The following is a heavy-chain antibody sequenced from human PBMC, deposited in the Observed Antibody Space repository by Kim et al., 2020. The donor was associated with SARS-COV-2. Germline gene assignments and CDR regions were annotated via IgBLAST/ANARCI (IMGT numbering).Heavy chain of an antibody. Sequence: SLKSRVTISVDTSKNQFSLKLSSVTAADTAVYYCASPSSSGIYYYYGMDVWGQGTTVTVSS. CDR3: ASPSSSGIYYYYGMDV. V-gene: IGHV4-34*01. J-gene: IGHJ6*02. D-gene: IGHD6-13*01.